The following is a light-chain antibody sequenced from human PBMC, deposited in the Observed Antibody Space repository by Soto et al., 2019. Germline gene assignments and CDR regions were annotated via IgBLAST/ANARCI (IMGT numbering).Light chain of an antibody. J-gene: IGKJ4*01. CDR1: QSVSTF. CDR3: QHRLT. CDR2: DAS. V-gene: IGKV3-11*01. Sequence: EIVLTQSPATLSLSPGERVTLSCRASQSVSTFLAWYQQKPGQAPRLLIHDASNRATGIPARFSGAGSGTDFTLTISSLEPEDFALYYCQHRLTLGGGTKVEIK.